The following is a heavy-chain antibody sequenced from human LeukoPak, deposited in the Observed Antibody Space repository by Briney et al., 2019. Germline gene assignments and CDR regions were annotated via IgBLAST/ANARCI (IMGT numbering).Heavy chain of an antibody. CDR1: GGSISSGGYY. CDR2: IYYSGST. CDR3: AREGWYDILTGYYSPGALDP. V-gene: IGHV4-31*03. D-gene: IGHD3-9*01. J-gene: IGHJ5*02. Sequence: PSQTLSLTCTVSGGSISSGGYYWSWIRQHPGKGLEWIGYIYYSGSTYYNPSLKSRVTISVDTSKNQFSLKLSSVTAADTAVYYCAREGWYDILTGYYSPGALDPWGQGTLVTVSS.